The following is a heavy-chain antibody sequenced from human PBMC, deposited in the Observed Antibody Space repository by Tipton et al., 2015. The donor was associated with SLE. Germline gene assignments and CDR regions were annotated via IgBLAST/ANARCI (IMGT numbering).Heavy chain of an antibody. J-gene: IGHJ2*01. Sequence: SLRLSCAASGFTFSPYTMHWFRQAPGKGLEWLSYISGSSSTIYYAESVKGRFTISRDNAKNSVFLQMNSLRAEDTAVFYCARDAGTVRFDLWGRGTLLTVSS. CDR2: ISGSSSTI. CDR1: GFTFSPYT. D-gene: IGHD3-10*01. V-gene: IGHV3-48*01. CDR3: ARDAGTVRFDL.